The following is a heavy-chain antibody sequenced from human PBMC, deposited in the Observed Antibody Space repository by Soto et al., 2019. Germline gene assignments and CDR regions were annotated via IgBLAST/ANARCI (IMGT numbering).Heavy chain of an antibody. V-gene: IGHV4-4*02. CDR2: IYHTGST. CDR1: GGSISSSNW. CDR3: ARHLYDIWTGYYNTWFDP. Sequence: TLSLTCAVSGGSISSSNWWSWVRQPPGKGLEWIGKIYHTGSTNYNPSLKSRVTISVDKSKNQFSLNLNSVTAADTAVYYCARHLYDIWTGYYNTWFDPWGQGTLVTVSS. D-gene: IGHD3-9*01. J-gene: IGHJ5*02.